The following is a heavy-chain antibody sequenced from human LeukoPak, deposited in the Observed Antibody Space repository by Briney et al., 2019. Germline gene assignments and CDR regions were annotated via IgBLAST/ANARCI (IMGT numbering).Heavy chain of an antibody. CDR3: ARVPTYFDWLLYYFDY. V-gene: IGHV3-11*01. J-gene: IGHJ4*02. CDR1: GFTFSDYY. CDR2: ISSSGSTI. Sequence: GGSLRLSCAASGFTFSDYYMSWIRQAPGKGLEWVSYISSSGSTIYYADSVKGRFTISRDNAKNSLYLQMNSLRAEDTAVYYCARVPTYFDWLLYYFDYWGQGTLVTVSS. D-gene: IGHD3-9*01.